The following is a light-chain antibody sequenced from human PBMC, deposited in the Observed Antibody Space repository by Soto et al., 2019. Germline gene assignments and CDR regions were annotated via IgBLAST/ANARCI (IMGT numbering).Light chain of an antibody. V-gene: IGLV2-8*01. CDR3: SSYAGSHMGVV. CDR2: EVS. J-gene: IGLJ1*01. CDR1: SSDVGGYNY. Sequence: QSALTQPPSLSGSPGQSITIPCTGTSSDVGGYNYVSWYQQHPGKAPKLMIYEVSKRPSGVPDRFSGSKSGNTASLTVSGLQAEDEADYYCSSYAGSHMGVVFGTGTKVNV.